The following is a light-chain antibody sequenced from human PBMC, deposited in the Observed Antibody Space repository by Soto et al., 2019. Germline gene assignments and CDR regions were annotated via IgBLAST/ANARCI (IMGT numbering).Light chain of an antibody. CDR3: QQYGSSPPRT. Sequence: EIVLTQSPGTLSLSPGERATLSCRASQSVTNNYLAWYQQKPGQAPKLLIYGASSRATGIPDRFSGSGSGTDFTLTISRLEPEDFAVYYWQQYGSSPPRTFGQGTKVEIK. V-gene: IGKV3-20*01. CDR2: GAS. CDR1: QSVTNNY. J-gene: IGKJ1*01.